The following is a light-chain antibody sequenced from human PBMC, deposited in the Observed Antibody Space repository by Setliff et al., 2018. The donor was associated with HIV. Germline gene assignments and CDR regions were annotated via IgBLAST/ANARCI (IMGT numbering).Light chain of an antibody. CDR2: ANF. CDR1: FPNIGRNT. Sequence: QSVLTQPPSASGTPGQRVTISCSGSFPNIGRNTINWYQQLPGTAPKLLIFANFQRPSGVPDRFSGAKSGTSASLAISGLQSEDEADYFCAAWDDNLNGYVFGPGTKVTVL. V-gene: IGLV1-44*01. CDR3: AAWDDNLNGYV. J-gene: IGLJ1*01.